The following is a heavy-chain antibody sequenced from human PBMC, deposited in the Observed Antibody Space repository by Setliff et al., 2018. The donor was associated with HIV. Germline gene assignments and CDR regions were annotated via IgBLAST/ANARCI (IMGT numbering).Heavy chain of an antibody. CDR1: GFTFRSYW. D-gene: IGHD3-10*01. V-gene: IGHV3-7*01. Sequence: PGGSLSLSCVGSGFTFRSYWMSWVRQAPGKGPEWVANIKQDGTETYYVDSVKGRFTISRDNTKNSLYLQMNSLRVEDTAVYYCTRDSEFAATNFDDAFDIWGQGTMVTVSS. CDR3: TRDSEFAATNFDDAFDI. J-gene: IGHJ3*02. CDR2: IKQDGTET.